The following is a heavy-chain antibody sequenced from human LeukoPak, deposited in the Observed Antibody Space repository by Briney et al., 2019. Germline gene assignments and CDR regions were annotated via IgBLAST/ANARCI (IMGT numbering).Heavy chain of an antibody. CDR2: TYYRSKWYN. CDR1: GDSVSSNSAA. CDR3: ARATEYYYGSGSYYCFDY. Sequence: SQTLSLTCAISGDSVSSNSAAWNWIRQSPSRVLEWLGRTYYRSKWYNDYAVSVKSRITINPDTSKNQFSLQLNSVTPEDTAVYYCARATEYYYGSGSYYCFDYWGQGTLVTVSS. V-gene: IGHV6-1*01. J-gene: IGHJ4*02. D-gene: IGHD3-10*01.